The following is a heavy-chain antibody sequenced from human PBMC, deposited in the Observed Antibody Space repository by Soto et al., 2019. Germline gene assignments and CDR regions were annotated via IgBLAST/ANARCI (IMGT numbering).Heavy chain of an antibody. D-gene: IGHD2-15*01. J-gene: IGHJ4*02. CDR1: GFTFSSYS. CDR3: ARALGEYCGGGSCYSRPFDY. CDR2: ISSSSSSI. Sequence: GGSLRLSCAASGFTFSSYSVNWVRQAPGKGLEWVSYISSSSSSIYYADSVKGRFTISRDNAKNSLYLQMNSLRDEDTAVYYWARALGEYCGGGSCYSRPFDYWGQGTLVTVSS. V-gene: IGHV3-48*02.